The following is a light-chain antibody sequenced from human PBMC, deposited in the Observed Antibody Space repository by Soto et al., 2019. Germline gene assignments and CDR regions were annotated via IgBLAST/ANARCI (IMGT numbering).Light chain of an antibody. J-gene: IGKJ5*01. CDR3: QQLNSYIT. CDR2: AAS. Sequence: DLPLTQSPSFLSASVGDRVTITCRASQVISNYLAWYQLKPGKAPKLLIYAASTLQNGVPSRFSGSGSGTEFTLTIGSLQPEDFATYYCQQLNSYITFGQGTRLEIK. CDR1: QVISNY. V-gene: IGKV1-9*01.